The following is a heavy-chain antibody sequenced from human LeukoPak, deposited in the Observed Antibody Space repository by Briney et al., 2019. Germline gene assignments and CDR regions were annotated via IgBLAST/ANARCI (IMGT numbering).Heavy chain of an antibody. CDR2: ISAYNGNT. CDR1: GYTFTSYG. J-gene: IGHJ4*02. Sequence: ASVKVSCKASGYTFTSYGISWVRQAPGQGLEGMGWISAYNGNTNYAQKLQGRVTMTTDTSTSTAYMELRTLRADDTAVYYCARDKIFVGDLLDYWGQGTLVTVSS. D-gene: IGHD3-10*01. CDR3: ARDKIFVGDLLDY. V-gene: IGHV1-18*01.